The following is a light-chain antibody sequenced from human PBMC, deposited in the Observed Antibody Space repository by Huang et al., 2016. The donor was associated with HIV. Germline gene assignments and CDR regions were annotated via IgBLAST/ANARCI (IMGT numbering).Light chain of an antibody. J-gene: IGKJ5*01. CDR3: QQSYSTPRT. Sequence: DIQMTQSPSSLSASVGDRVTITCRASQSISSYLNWYQQKPGKAPKRLIYAASSLLSGVPSRFSGSGYGTDFTLTISSLQPEDFATYYCQQSYSTPRTFGQGTRLEIK. CDR2: AAS. CDR1: QSISSY. V-gene: IGKV1-39*01.